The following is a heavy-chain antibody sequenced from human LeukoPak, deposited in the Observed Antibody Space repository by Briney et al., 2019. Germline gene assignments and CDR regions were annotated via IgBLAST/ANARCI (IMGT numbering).Heavy chain of an antibody. CDR1: GFTFSDFW. CDR2: IHLDGSET. V-gene: IGHV3-7*01. J-gene: IGHJ4*02. CDR3: ARGLTWGYGYGDAFDY. Sequence: GGSLRLSCAASGFTFSDFWMSWVRQTPGKGLEWVANIHLDGSETYYVDSVKGRFTISRVNAKNSLYLQMNSLRAEDTAVYYCARGLTWGYGYGDAFDYWGQGTLVTVSS. D-gene: IGHD5-18*01.